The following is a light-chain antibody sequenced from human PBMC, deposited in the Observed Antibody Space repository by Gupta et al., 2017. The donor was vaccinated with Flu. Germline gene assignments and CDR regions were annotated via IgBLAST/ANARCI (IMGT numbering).Light chain of an antibody. Sequence: QSALTQPASVSGSPGQSITISCTGTSSDVGSYNLVSWYQQHPGKAPKLMIYEGSKRPSGVSNRFSASKSGNTASTTTSGLQAEDDADYYCCPSASSSTLVFGGGTKLTVL. CDR3: CPSASSSTLV. CDR1: SSDVGSYNL. CDR2: EGS. J-gene: IGLJ3*02. V-gene: IGLV2-23*01.